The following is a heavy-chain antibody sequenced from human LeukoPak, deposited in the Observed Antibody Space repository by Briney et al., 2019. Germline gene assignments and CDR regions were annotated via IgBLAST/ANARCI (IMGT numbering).Heavy chain of an antibody. D-gene: IGHD2-2*02. J-gene: IGHJ6*02. CDR2: INPNSGGT. CDR1: GYTFTDYY. V-gene: IGHV1-2*06. Sequence: ASVKVSCKASGYTFTDYYIQWLRKAPGQGLEWMGRINPNSGGTNSAQKFQGRVTMTRDTSVSTAYMELSRLRSDDTAVYYCARDHCTSSGCYKYYYYGVDVWGQGTTVTVSS. CDR3: ARDHCTSSGCYKYYYYGVDV.